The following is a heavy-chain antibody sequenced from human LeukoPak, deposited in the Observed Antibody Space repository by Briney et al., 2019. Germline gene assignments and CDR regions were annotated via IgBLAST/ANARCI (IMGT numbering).Heavy chain of an antibody. D-gene: IGHD2-2*01. Sequence: SETLSLTCTVSGDSFISSPYYWAWIRQPPGKGLEWIGSFYYGESPNYNPSLKSRVTISVDTSKNQFSLKLSSVTAADTAVYYCARDPGVPAARFDYWGQGTLVTVSS. CDR3: ARDPGVPAARFDY. CDR1: GDSFISSPYY. J-gene: IGHJ4*02. V-gene: IGHV4-39*07. CDR2: FYYGESP.